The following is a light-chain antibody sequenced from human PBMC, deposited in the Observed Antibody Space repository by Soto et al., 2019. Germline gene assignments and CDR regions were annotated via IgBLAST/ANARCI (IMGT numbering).Light chain of an antibody. V-gene: IGKV1-39*01. CDR1: QTMNNY. J-gene: IGKJ4*01. CDR3: QQHYNTPLT. CDR2: TTS. Sequence: DIQMTQSPSSLSASIGDRVTITCRASQTMNNYLNWYQQKPGTVPKLLIYTTSRLQSGVPSRFSGSGSGTDFTLTISSLQPEDVAIYYCQQHYNTPLTFGGGTKVEIK.